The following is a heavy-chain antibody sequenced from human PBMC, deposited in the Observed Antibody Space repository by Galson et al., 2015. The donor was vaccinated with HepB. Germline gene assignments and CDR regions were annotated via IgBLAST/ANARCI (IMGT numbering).Heavy chain of an antibody. V-gene: IGHV1-69*13. J-gene: IGHJ2*01. CDR2: ITPIFGTA. D-gene: IGHD1-26*01. CDR1: GGTFSSYA. Sequence: SVKVSCKASGGTFSSYAISWVRQAPGQGLEWMGGITPIFGTANYAQKFQGRVTITADESTSTAYMELSSLRSEDTAVYYCARDGGATFYWYFDLWGRGTLVTVSS. CDR3: ARDGGATFYWYFDL.